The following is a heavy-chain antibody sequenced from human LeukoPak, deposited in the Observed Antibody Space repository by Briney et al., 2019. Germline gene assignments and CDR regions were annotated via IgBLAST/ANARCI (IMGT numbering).Heavy chain of an antibody. Sequence: ASVKVSCKASGYTFTSYDFNWVRQATGQRPEWMGWMSPNSGDTGYAQKFQDRVTMTRNTSISTAYMELSSLRSNDTAVYYCARGPPNWGYDYWGPGTLVTVSS. CDR3: ARGPPNWGYDY. CDR1: GYTFTSYD. V-gene: IGHV1-8*01. D-gene: IGHD7-27*01. CDR2: MSPNSGDT. J-gene: IGHJ4*02.